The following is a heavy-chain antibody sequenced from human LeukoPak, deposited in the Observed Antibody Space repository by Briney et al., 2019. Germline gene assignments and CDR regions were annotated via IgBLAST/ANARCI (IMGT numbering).Heavy chain of an antibody. V-gene: IGHV1-2*02. CDR3: ARDPPPGYCSGGSCYSEGSNWFDP. CDR2: INPNSGGT. D-gene: IGHD2-15*01. J-gene: IGHJ5*02. CDR1: GYTFTGYY. Sequence: GASVKVSCKASGYTFTGYYMHWVRQAPGQGLEWMGWINPNSGGTNYAQKFQGRVTMTRDTSISTAYMELSRLRSDDTAVYYCARDPPPGYCSGGSCYSEGSNWFDPWGQGTLVTVSS.